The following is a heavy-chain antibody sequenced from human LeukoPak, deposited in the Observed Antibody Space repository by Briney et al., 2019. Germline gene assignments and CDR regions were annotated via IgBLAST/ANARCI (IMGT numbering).Heavy chain of an antibody. V-gene: IGHV1-2*02. J-gene: IGHJ5*02. CDR2: INPNSGGT. CDR1: GYTFTVYY. D-gene: IGHD4-17*01. CDR3: ARGASGVYTVTTSWFDP. Sequence: ASVTVSCTASGYTFTVYYMHWVRQAPGQGLEWMGWINPNSGGTNYAQKFQGRVTMTRDTSISTAYMELSRLRSDDTAVYYCARGASGVYTVTTSWFDPWGQGTLVTVSS.